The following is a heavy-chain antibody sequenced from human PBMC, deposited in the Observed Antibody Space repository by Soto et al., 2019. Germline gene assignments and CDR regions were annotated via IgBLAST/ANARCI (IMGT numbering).Heavy chain of an antibody. Sequence: QVQLVQSGAEVKKPGASVKVSCKASGYTFTGYYMHWVRQAPGQGLEWMGWINPNSGGTNYAQKFQGWVTMTRDTSISTAYMGLSRLRSDDTAVYYCARAQAYCSGGSCYWGDNWFDPWGQGTLVTVSS. CDR1: GYTFTGYY. CDR2: INPNSGGT. J-gene: IGHJ5*02. CDR3: ARAQAYCSGGSCYWGDNWFDP. D-gene: IGHD2-15*01. V-gene: IGHV1-2*04.